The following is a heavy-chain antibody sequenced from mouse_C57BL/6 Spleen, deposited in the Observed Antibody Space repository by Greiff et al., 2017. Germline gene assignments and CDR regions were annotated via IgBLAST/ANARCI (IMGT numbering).Heavy chain of an antibody. Sequence: VQLQQSGAELVKPGASVKLSCKASGYTFTSYWMHWVKQRPGQGLEWIGMIHPNSGSTNYNEKFKSKATLTVDTSSSTAYMQLSSLTSEDSAVYYCARLDSSGWNFDYWGQGTTLTVSS. CDR1: GYTFTSYW. V-gene: IGHV1-64*01. D-gene: IGHD3-2*02. CDR3: ARLDSSGWNFDY. CDR2: IHPNSGST. J-gene: IGHJ2*01.